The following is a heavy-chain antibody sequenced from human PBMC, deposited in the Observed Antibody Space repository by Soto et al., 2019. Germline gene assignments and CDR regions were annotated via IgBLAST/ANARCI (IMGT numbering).Heavy chain of an antibody. J-gene: IGHJ4*02. CDR2: IKNDSSST. CDR1: GLNISKYW. D-gene: IGHD3-16*02. V-gene: IGHV3-74*03. CDR3: GYQMLYR. Sequence: EVHVVESGGGLFQPGGSLRLSCVVSGLNISKYWMHWVRQVPGKGLMWVSRIKNDSSSTTYADSVEGRLTISRDNAKNTLFLEASSLRVGDTGFYFCGYQMLYRGGRGSPVTVSS.